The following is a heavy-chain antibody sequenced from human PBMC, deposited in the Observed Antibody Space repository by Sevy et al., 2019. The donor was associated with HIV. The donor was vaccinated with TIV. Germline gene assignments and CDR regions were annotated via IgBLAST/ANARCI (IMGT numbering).Heavy chain of an antibody. CDR2: IYSDGTT. CDR3: AKDKTRSDYLDV. CDR1: GFTVSSNY. J-gene: IGHJ6*03. Sequence: GGSLRLSCVASGFTVSSNYMSWVRQAPGKGLEWVSVIYSDGTTYYADSVKGRFIISRDNSKNTLFLQMSSLRAEDTAVYYCAKDKTRSDYLDVWGKGTTVTVSS. V-gene: IGHV3-53*01.